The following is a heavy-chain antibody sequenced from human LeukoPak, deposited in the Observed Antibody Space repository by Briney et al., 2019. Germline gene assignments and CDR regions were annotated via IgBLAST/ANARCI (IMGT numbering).Heavy chain of an antibody. V-gene: IGHV3-30-3*01. CDR1: GFSFSSYA. D-gene: IGHD5-18*01. Sequence: GRSLRLSCAASGFSFSSYAMNWVRQVPGKGLEWVAVMSYDGGTKYYADSVEGRVTISRDNSKNTLYLQMNSLRTEDTAVYYCARDRKTDGYFYWYFDLWGRGTLVTVSS. CDR2: MSYDGGTK. J-gene: IGHJ2*01. CDR3: ARDRKTDGYFYWYFDL.